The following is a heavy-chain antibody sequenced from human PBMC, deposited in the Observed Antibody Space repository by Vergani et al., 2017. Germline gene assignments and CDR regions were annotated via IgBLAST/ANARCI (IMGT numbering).Heavy chain of an antibody. J-gene: IGHJ3*02. D-gene: IGHD6-13*01. CDR1: GFTFSSYS. V-gene: IGHV3-21*01. Sequence: EVQLVESGGGLVKPGGSLRLSCAASGFTFSSYSMKWVRQPPGKGLEWVSSISSSSSYIYYADSVKGRFTISRDNAKNSLYLQMNSLRAEDTAVYYCARDRPIAAPGPSAFDIWGQGTMVTVSS. CDR2: ISSSSSYI. CDR3: ARDRPIAAPGPSAFDI.